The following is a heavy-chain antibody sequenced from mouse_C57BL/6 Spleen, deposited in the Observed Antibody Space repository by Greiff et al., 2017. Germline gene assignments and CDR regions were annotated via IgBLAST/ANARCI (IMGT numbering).Heavy chain of an antibody. D-gene: IGHD2-4*01. CDR1: GFTFSSYA. J-gene: IGHJ2*01. CDR2: ISDGGSYN. V-gene: IGHV5-4*01. Sequence: EVKLQESGGGLVKPGGSLKLSCAASGFTFSSYAMSWVRQTPEKRLEWVATISDGGSYNNYPDNVKGRFTISRDNAKNNLYLQMSHLKSEDTAMYYCARDADYDVDYWGQGTTLTVSS. CDR3: ARDADYDVDY.